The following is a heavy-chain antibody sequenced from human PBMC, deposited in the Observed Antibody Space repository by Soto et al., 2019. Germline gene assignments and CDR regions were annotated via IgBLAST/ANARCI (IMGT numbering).Heavy chain of an antibody. Sequence: GGSLRLSCAASGFTFSSYAMTWVRQAPGKGLEWVSVISGSGGSTYYADSVKGRFTISRDNSKNTLYLQMNSLRAEDTAVYYCAKDPPDDYGDCGYYFDYWGQGTLVTVSS. V-gene: IGHV3-23*01. D-gene: IGHD4-17*01. CDR1: GFTFSSYA. CDR3: AKDPPDDYGDCGYYFDY. J-gene: IGHJ4*02. CDR2: ISGSGGST.